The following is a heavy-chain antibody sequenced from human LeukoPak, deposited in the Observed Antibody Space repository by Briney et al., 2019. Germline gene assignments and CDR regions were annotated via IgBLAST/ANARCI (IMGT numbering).Heavy chain of an antibody. CDR1: GFTFSSYS. J-gene: IGHJ4*02. V-gene: IGHV3-21*01. CDR3: ARTIVVVPAAIIFDY. Sequence: GGSLRLSCAASGFTFSSYSMNWVRQAPGKGLEWVSSISSSSSYIYYADSVKGRFTISRDNAKNSLYLQMNSLRAEDTAVYYCARTIVVVPAAIIFDYWGQGTLVTVSS. D-gene: IGHD2-2*01. CDR2: ISSSSSYI.